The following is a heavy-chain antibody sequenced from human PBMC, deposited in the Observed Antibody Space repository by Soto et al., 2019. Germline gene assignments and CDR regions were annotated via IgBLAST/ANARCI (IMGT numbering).Heavy chain of an antibody. Sequence: QVQLVQSGGEVKKPGASVKVSCKTSGYRFSRYGINWVRQAPGQGLEWMGWISTYNGNTQYAQKFQGRVIMTIDTSTNTADLELRSLRSDDTAVYYCARDEEDANLMIVVLPGDYWGQGTLVSVSS. CDR2: ISTYNGNT. V-gene: IGHV1-18*01. D-gene: IGHD3-22*01. CDR3: ARDEEDANLMIVVLPGDY. CDR1: GYRFSRYG. J-gene: IGHJ4*02.